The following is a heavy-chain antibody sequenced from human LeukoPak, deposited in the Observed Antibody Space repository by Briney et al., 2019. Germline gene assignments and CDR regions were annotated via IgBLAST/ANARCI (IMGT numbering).Heavy chain of an antibody. J-gene: IGHJ3*02. D-gene: IGHD2-21*01. CDR1: GGTYSSYA. V-gene: IGHV1-69*13. CDR3: ARDRLPSYCGGDFYSADAFDI. CDR2: IIPIFGTA. Sequence: SVKVSCKASGGTYSSYAISWVRQAPGQGLEWMGGIIPIFGTANYAQKFQGRVKITADESTSTAYMELSSLRSEDTAVYYCARDRLPSYCGGDFYSADAFDIWGQGTMVTVSS.